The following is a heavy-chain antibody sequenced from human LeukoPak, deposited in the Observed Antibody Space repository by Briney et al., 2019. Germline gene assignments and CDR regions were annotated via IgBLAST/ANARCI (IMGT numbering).Heavy chain of an antibody. CDR3: ARAMDV. Sequence: GGSLRLSCAGSGFTFSTYWMNWVRQAPGKGLEWVANINEDGSKKHYVDSVKGRFTISRDNAKNSLSLQMNGLSAEDTAVYYCARAMDVWGQGTTVTVSS. CDR2: INEDGSKK. J-gene: IGHJ6*02. CDR1: GFTFSTYW. V-gene: IGHV3-7*03.